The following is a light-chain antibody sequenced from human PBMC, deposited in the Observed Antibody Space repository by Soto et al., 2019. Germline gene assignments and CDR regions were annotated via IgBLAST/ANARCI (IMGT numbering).Light chain of an antibody. CDR2: GAS. CDR3: QQRSSWPIT. J-gene: IGKJ5*01. V-gene: IGKV3-11*01. Sequence: IVLTPSPATLSFSPGDRATLSCRASQSVSSYLAWYQQKPGQAPRLLIYGASSRATGIPDRFSGSGSGADFTLTISTLEPEDFAVYYCQQRSSWPITFGQGTRLEIK. CDR1: QSVSSY.